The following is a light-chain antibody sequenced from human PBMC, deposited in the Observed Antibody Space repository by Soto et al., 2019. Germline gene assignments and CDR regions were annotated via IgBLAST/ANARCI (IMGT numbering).Light chain of an antibody. CDR3: SAYTVSVATYV. J-gene: IGLJ1*01. Sequence: ALTQPASVCGSPGQSITISCIGSSSDVGNGYDSVSWYQQHPGKAPKLIIYEVTNRPSGVSSRFSGSKSGNTASLTISGLKAEDEADYYCSAYTVSVATYVFGVGTKVTVL. CDR1: SSDVGNGYDS. CDR2: EVT. V-gene: IGLV2-14*01.